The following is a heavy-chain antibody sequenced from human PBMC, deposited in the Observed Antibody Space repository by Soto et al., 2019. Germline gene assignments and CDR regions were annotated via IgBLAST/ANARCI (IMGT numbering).Heavy chain of an antibody. CDR2: ISSSSSTI. CDR1: GFTFSSYS. Sequence: EVQLVESGGGLVQPGGSLRLSCAASGFTFSSYSMNWVRQAPGEGLEWVSYISSSSSTIYYADSVKGRFTISRDNAKNSLYRQMNSLRDDDTTVYYCARESAALNWFDPWGQGTLVTVSS. V-gene: IGHV3-48*02. J-gene: IGHJ5*02. CDR3: ARESAALNWFDP. D-gene: IGHD2-2*01.